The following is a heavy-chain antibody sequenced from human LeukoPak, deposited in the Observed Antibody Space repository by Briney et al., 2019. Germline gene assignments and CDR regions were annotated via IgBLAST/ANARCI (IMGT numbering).Heavy chain of an antibody. CDR1: GFTFSSYS. V-gene: IGHV3-23*01. Sequence: PGGSLRLSCAASGFTFSSYSMNWVRQAPGKGLEWVSAISGSGGSTYYADSVKGRFTISRDNSKNTLYLQMNSLRAEDTAVYYCAKAAYCGGDCYSEYFQHWGQGTLVTVSS. CDR3: AKAAYCGGDCYSEYFQH. D-gene: IGHD2-21*02. CDR2: ISGSGGST. J-gene: IGHJ1*01.